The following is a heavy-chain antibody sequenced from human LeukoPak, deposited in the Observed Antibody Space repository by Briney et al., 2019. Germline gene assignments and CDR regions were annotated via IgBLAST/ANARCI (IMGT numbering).Heavy chain of an antibody. CDR1: GFTFSSAA. CDR3: AKGPQVGSGYHPDY. J-gene: IGHJ4*02. V-gene: IGHV3-23*01. CDR2: ITGSDDRT. Sequence: PGGSLRLSCAASGFTFSSAAMTWVRQAPGKGLEWVSTITGSDDRTYYADSVKGRFTISREYSKNTLQLQMNSLRVEDTAIYYCAKGPQVGSGYHPDYWGQGTLVTVSS. D-gene: IGHD3-22*01.